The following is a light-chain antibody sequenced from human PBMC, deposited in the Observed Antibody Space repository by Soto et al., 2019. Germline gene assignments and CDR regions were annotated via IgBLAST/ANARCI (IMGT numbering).Light chain of an antibody. V-gene: IGKV1-27*01. Sequence: DIQMTQSPSSLSASVGDRVTITCRASQGIYNYLAWYQQKPGKPPKLLIYAASTLHSGVPSRFSGSGSGTEFTLTITSLQPEDVATFFCQKYDTAPWTFGQGTKVDIK. J-gene: IGKJ1*01. CDR2: AAS. CDR1: QGIYNY. CDR3: QKYDTAPWT.